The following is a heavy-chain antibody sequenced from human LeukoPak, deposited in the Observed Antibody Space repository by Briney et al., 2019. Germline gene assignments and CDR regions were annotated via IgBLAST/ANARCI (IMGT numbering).Heavy chain of an antibody. Sequence: GGSLRLSCAASGFTFSSYSMNWVRQAPGKGLEWVSSISSSSSYIYYADSVKGRFTISRDNAKNTLYLQMNSLRAEDTAVYYCAKEHPSGATDYWGQGTLVTVSS. D-gene: IGHD4/OR15-4a*01. CDR3: AKEHPSGATDY. CDR1: GFTFSSYS. V-gene: IGHV3-21*04. CDR2: ISSSSSYI. J-gene: IGHJ4*02.